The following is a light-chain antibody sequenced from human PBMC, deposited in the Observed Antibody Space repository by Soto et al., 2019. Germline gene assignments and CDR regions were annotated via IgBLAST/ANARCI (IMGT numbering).Light chain of an antibody. V-gene: IGKV3-20*01. CDR1: QSVNRNY. CDR2: HTS. Sequence: EIVLTQSPGTLSLSPGERATLSCRASQSVNRNYLAWYQQKPDQAPRLLIYHTSSRATGIPDRFSGTGSGIDFTLTISRLEPEDFAVYYCQQYGRSPPAFGPGTKVDIK. J-gene: IGKJ3*01. CDR3: QQYGRSPPA.